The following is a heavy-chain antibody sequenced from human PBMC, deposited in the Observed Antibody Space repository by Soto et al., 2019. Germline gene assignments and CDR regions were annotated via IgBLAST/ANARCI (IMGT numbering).Heavy chain of an antibody. J-gene: IGHJ5*02. V-gene: IGHV3-11*01. Sequence: GGSLRLSCAASGFTFSDYYMTWIRQAPGKGLEWVSYISGSGTTIYYADFVKGRFTISRDNAKNSLYLQMNSLRAEDTAVYYCARRVLGHSSWYNWFDPWGQGTLVTVS. CDR2: ISGSGTTI. D-gene: IGHD6-13*01. CDR3: ARRVLGHSSWYNWFDP. CDR1: GFTFSDYY.